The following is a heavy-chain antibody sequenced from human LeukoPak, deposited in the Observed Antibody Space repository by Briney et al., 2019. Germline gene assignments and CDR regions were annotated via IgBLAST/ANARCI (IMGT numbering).Heavy chain of an antibody. D-gene: IGHD3-10*01. Sequence: DSVKGRFTISRDNSRNTLHLQMSCLRVEDTAVYYCVKDSSSGSYFDYWGQGTLVTVSS. V-gene: IGHV3-64D*06. CDR3: VKDSSSGSYFDY. J-gene: IGHJ4*02.